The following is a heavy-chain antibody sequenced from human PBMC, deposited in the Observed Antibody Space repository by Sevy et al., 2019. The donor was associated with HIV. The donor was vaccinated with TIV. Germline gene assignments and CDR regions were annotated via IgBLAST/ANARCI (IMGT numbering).Heavy chain of an antibody. CDR3: AKFGPDGDYVDY. D-gene: IGHD4-17*01. CDR2: ISGSGGST. Sequence: GESLKISCAASGFTFSSYAMSWVRQAPGKGLEWVSAISGSGGSTYYADSVKGRFTISRDNSKNTLYLQMNSLRAEDTAVYYCAKFGPDGDYVDYWGQGTLVTVSS. V-gene: IGHV3-23*01. CDR1: GFTFSSYA. J-gene: IGHJ4*02.